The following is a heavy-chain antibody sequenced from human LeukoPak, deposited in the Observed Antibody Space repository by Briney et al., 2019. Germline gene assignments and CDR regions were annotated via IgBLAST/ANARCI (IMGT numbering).Heavy chain of an antibody. CDR3: ARDGWLTSGWNTPDY. CDR2: ITSSGSYT. CDR1: GFTFSTYS. D-gene: IGHD6-19*01. J-gene: IGHJ4*02. V-gene: IGHV3-21*01. Sequence: GGSLRLSCAASGFTFSTYSMNWVRQAPGKGLEWVSSITSSGSYTYYADSVQGRFTISRDNAKNSLFLQMNNLRAEDTALYYCARDGWLTSGWNTPDYWGQGTLVSVSS.